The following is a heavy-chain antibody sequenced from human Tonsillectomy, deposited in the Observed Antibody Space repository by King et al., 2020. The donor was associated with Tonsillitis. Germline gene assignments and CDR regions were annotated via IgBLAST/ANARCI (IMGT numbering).Heavy chain of an antibody. Sequence: VQLVESGGGLVKPGGSLRLSCAASGFTFSNAWMNCVRQAPGKGLEWVGRIKSKFDGGTTDYAAPVKGRFTISRDDSKNTRYLQMNSLKTEDSAVYYCSTDLGDFWGQGTLVTVSS. V-gene: IGHV3-15*07. CDR2: IKSKFDGGTT. D-gene: IGHD3-16*01. J-gene: IGHJ4*02. CDR1: GFTFSNAW. CDR3: STDLGDF.